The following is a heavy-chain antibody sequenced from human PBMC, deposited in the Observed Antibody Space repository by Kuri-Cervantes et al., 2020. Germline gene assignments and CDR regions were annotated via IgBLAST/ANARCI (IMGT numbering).Heavy chain of an antibody. D-gene: IGHD3-10*02. V-gene: IGHV3-15*01. J-gene: IGHJ4*02. CDR1: GFSFSSYG. CDR2: IKSKTDGGTT. CDR3: TTDRYYYVAIYYFDY. Sequence: GESLKISCAASGFSFSSYGMSWVRQAPGKGLEWVGRIKSKTDGGTTDYAAPVKGRFTISRDDSKNTLYLQMNSLKTEDTAVYYCTTDRYYYVAIYYFDYWGQGTLVTVSS.